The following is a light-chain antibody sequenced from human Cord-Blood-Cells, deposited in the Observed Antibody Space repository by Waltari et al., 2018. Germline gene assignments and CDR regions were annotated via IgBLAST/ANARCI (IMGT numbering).Light chain of an antibody. Sequence: QLVLTQSPSASASLGASVKLTCTLSSGHSSYAIAWHQQQPEKGPRYLMKLNSDGSHSKGDGIPDRFSGSSSGAARYLTISSLQSEDEADYYCQTWGTGIRVFGVGTKLTVL. V-gene: IGLV4-69*01. CDR1: SGHSSYA. J-gene: IGLJ3*02. CDR3: QTWGTGIRV. CDR2: LNSDGSH.